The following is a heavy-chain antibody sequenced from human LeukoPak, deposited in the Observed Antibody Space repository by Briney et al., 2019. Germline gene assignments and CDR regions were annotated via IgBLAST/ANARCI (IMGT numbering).Heavy chain of an antibody. CDR2: ISYDGSNK. CDR3: ARDLIAVADDAFDI. J-gene: IGHJ3*02. CDR1: GFTFSSYG. V-gene: IGHV3-30*03. Sequence: GGSLRLSCAASGFTFSSYGMHWVRQAPGKGLEWVAVISYDGSNKYYADSVKGRFTISRDNSKNTLYLQMNSLRAEDTAVYYCARDLIAVADDAFDIWGQGTMVTVSS. D-gene: IGHD6-19*01.